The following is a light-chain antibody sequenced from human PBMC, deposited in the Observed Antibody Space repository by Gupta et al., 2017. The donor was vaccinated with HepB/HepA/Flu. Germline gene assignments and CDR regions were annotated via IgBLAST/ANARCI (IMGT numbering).Light chain of an antibody. CDR1: SLRSYY. Sequence: SSELTPDPAVSVALGQTVRITCQGDSLRSYYASWYQQKPGQAPVLVIYGKNNRPSGIPDRFSGSSSGNTASLTITGAHAGDEADYYCQCLDSSGNLAVFGGGTKLTVL. CDR3: QCLDSSGNLAV. J-gene: IGLJ3*02. CDR2: GKN. V-gene: IGLV3-19*01.